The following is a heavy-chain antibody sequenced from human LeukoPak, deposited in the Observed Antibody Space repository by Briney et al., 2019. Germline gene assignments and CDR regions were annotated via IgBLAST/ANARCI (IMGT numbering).Heavy chain of an antibody. CDR3: TTKEESYYDYVWGSYRYTVDYYYYMDV. CDR2: IKSKTDGGTT. CDR1: GFTFSNAW. Sequence: TGGSLRLSCAASGFTFSNAWMSWVRQAPGKGLEWVGRIKSKTDGGTTDYAAPVKGRFTISRDDSKNTLYLQMNSLKTEDTAVYYCTTKEESYYDYVWGSYRYTVDYYYYMDVWGKGTTVTVSS. V-gene: IGHV3-15*01. D-gene: IGHD3-16*02. J-gene: IGHJ6*03.